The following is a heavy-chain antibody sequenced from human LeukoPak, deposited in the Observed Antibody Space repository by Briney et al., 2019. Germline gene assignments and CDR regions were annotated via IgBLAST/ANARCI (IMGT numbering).Heavy chain of an antibody. CDR2: IIPIFGTA. Sequence: ASVKVSCKASGGTFSSYTISWVRQAPGQGLEWMGGIIPIFGTANYAQKFQGRVTITTDESTSTAYMELSSLRSEDTAVYYCARDYYGDYGLLDYWGQGTLVTVSS. CDR1: GGTFSSYT. CDR3: ARDYYGDYGLLDY. J-gene: IGHJ4*02. V-gene: IGHV1-69*05. D-gene: IGHD4-17*01.